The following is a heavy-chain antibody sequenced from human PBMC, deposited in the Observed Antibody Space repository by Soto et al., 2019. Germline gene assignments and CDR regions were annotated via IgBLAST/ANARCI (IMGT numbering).Heavy chain of an antibody. CDR1: GGSFSGYY. CDR3: ERGIVVVPNY. D-gene: IGHD3-22*01. Sequence: QVQLQQWGAGLLKPSETLSLTCAVYGGSFSGYYWSWIRQPPGKGLEWIGEINHSGSTNYNPSLKSRVTISVDTSKNQFSLKLSSVTAADTAVYYCERGIVVVPNYWGQGTLVTVSS. CDR2: INHSGST. V-gene: IGHV4-34*01. J-gene: IGHJ4*02.